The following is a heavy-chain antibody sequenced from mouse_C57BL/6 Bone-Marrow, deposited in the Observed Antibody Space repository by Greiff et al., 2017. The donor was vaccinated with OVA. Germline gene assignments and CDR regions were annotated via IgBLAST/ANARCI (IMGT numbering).Heavy chain of an antibody. CDR1: GYTFTSYG. V-gene: IGHV1-81*01. J-gene: IGHJ4*01. D-gene: IGHD2-10*01. CDR2: IYPRSGNT. CDR3: AREGGLLSLYYYAMDY. Sequence: VKVVESGAELARPGASVKLSCKASGYTFTSYGISWVKQRTGQGLEWIGEIYPRSGNTYYNEKFKGKATLTADKSSSTAYMELRSLTSEDSAVYFCAREGGLLSLYYYAMDYWGQGTSVTVSS.